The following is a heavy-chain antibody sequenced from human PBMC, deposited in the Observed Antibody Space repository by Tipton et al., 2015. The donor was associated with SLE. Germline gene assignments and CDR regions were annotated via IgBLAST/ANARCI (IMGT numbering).Heavy chain of an antibody. CDR1: GGSVSSGSYY. Sequence: SLTCTVSGGSVSSGSYYWSWIRQPPGKGLEWIGYIYYSGSTNYNPSLKSRVTISVDTSKNQFSLKLSSVTAADTAVYYCARVSDYGDYARDYWGQGTLVTVSS. V-gene: IGHV4-61*01. J-gene: IGHJ4*02. CDR2: IYYSGST. CDR3: ARVSDYGDYARDY. D-gene: IGHD4-17*01.